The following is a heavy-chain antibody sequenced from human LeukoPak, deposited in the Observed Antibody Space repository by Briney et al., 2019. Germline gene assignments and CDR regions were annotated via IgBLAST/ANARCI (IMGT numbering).Heavy chain of an antibody. Sequence: SVKVSCKASGGTFSSYAISWVRQAPGQGLEWMGGIIPIFGTANYAQKFQGRVTISTDESTSTAYMELSSLRSEDTAVYYCARVRGGSYQIHAFDIWGQGTMVTVSS. CDR1: GGTFSSYA. V-gene: IGHV1-69*05. D-gene: IGHD1-26*01. CDR3: ARVRGGSYQIHAFDI. CDR2: IIPIFGTA. J-gene: IGHJ3*02.